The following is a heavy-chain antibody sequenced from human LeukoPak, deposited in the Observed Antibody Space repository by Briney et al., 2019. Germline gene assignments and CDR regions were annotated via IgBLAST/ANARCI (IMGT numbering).Heavy chain of an antibody. J-gene: IGHJ5*02. V-gene: IGHV1-69*04. Sequence: ASVKVSCKASGGTYSSYAISWVRQAPGQGLEWMGRIIPILGIANYAQKFQGRVTITADKSTSTAYMELSSLRSEDTAVYYCARSRYFSSSWYWFDPWGQGTLVTVSS. CDR2: IIPILGIA. CDR1: GGTYSSYA. D-gene: IGHD6-13*01. CDR3: ARSRYFSSSWYWFDP.